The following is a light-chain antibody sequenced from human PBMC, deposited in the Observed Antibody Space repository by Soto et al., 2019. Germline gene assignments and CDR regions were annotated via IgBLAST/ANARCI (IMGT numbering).Light chain of an antibody. CDR3: NSFRVNHLYV. Sequence: QSVVTQPASVSGSAGQTITISCTGTSSDIGGYNAVSWYQHHPGKAPKLIIYEVTHRPAGISDRFSASKSGNTASLTISGLQAEDEADYYCNSFRVNHLYVFGTGTKVTVL. V-gene: IGLV2-14*01. CDR1: SSDIGGYNA. J-gene: IGLJ1*01. CDR2: EVT.